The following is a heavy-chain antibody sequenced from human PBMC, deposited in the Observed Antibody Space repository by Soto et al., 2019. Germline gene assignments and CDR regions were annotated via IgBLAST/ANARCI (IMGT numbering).Heavy chain of an antibody. Sequence: EVQLEESGGGLVQPGGSLRLACAGSGFKFSSYEMNWVRQAPGKGLEWLSFILHSGDIIYYADSGKGRFTISRDNAKNLLYLHMNTLRVEYTAIYYCATRLSVSYGPLFDQWGQGTLVTVSS. V-gene: IGHV3-48*03. CDR1: GFKFSSYE. D-gene: IGHD3-16*01. J-gene: IGHJ4*02. CDR3: ATRLSVSYGPLFDQ. CDR2: ILHSGDII.